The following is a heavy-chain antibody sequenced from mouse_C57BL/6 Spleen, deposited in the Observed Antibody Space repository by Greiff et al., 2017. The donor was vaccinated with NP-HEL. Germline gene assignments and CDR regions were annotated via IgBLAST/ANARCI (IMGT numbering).Heavy chain of an antibody. CDR1: GYTFTGYW. CDR3: ARSGPYYYGSSYFYYARDY. Sequence: VQLQQSGAELMKPGASVKLSCKATGYTFTGYWIEWVKQRPGHGLEWIGEILPGSGSTNYNEKFKGKATFTADTSSNTAYMQLSSLTTEDSAIYYCARSGPYYYGSSYFYYARDYWGQGTSVTVSS. V-gene: IGHV1-9*01. J-gene: IGHJ4*01. CDR2: ILPGSGST. D-gene: IGHD1-1*01.